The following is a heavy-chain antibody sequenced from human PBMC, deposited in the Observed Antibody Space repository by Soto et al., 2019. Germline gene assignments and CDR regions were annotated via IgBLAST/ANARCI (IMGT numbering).Heavy chain of an antibody. Sequence: QVQLQESGPGLVKPSETLSLTCTVSGGSISNYYRSWIRQPPGKGLEWIGYIFYSGSTNYNPSLKSRVTISVDTSKNQFSLKLSSVTAADTAVYYCARRYGGTFDIWGQGTMVTVSS. D-gene: IGHD3-10*01. J-gene: IGHJ3*02. V-gene: IGHV4-59*08. CDR1: GGSISNYY. CDR2: IFYSGST. CDR3: ARRYGGTFDI.